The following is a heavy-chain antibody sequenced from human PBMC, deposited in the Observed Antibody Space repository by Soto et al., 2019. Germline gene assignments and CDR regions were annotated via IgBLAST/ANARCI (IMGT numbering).Heavy chain of an antibody. Sequence: EVQLLESGGGLVQPGGSLRLSCAASGFTFSSYAMSWVRQAPGKGLELVSAISGSGGGTYYADSVKGRFTISRDNSKNTLYLQMNSLRAEDTAVYYCAKYYGDYGRYYYYYGMDVWGQGTTVTVSS. D-gene: IGHD4-17*01. CDR3: AKYYGDYGRYYYYYGMDV. J-gene: IGHJ6*02. CDR1: GFTFSSYA. V-gene: IGHV3-23*01. CDR2: ISGSGGGT.